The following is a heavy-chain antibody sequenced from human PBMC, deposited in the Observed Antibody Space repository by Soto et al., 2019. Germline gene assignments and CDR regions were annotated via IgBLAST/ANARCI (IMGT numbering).Heavy chain of an antibody. CDR1: GFTFSDSG. D-gene: IGHD3-22*01. CDR2: VSNDGNRK. V-gene: IGHV3-30*03. Sequence: QVQLVESGGGVVQPGRSLRLTCAASGFTFSDSGMHWVRQAPGKGLEWVALVSNDGNRKYYADSVKGRFTISRDNSENTLYLQMNSLRAEHTAVYYCARWVGGSMYDTSGIYDSWGQGTLVTVSS. CDR3: ARWVGGSMYDTSGIYDS. J-gene: IGHJ5*01.